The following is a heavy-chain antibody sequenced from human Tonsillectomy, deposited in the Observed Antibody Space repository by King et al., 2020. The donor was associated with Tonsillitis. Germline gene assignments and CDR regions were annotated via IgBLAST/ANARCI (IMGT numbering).Heavy chain of an antibody. Sequence: VQLVESGGGLVQRGGSLRLSCAASGFTFISYAMSWVRQAPGKGLDGVSGLIGSGDSTYYADSVKGRFSISRDNSRKTLYLQMNSLRVADTAVYYCAKDRLGTFGVVIPFWGQGTLVTVSS. CDR3: AKDRLGTFGVVIPF. CDR2: LIGSGDST. V-gene: IGHV3-23*04. CDR1: GFTFISYA. J-gene: IGHJ4*02. D-gene: IGHD3-3*01.